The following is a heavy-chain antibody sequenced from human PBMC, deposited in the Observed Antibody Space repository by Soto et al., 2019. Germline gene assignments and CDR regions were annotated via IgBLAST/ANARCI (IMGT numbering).Heavy chain of an antibody. CDR2: IYYTGST. V-gene: IGHV4-30-4*01. CDR1: GGSISSDDHY. J-gene: IGHJ4*02. D-gene: IGHD6-6*01. CDR3: ARYRSNSPDFFDF. Sequence: SETLSLTCTVSGGSISSDDHYWTWIRQPPGKGLEWIGYIYYTGSTNYNPSLKSRVTISMDTSKNQFSLKVNSVTAADTAVYYCARYRSNSPDFFDFWGQGTLVTVSS.